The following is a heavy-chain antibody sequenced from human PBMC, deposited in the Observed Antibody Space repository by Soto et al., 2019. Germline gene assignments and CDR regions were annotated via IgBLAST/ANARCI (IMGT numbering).Heavy chain of an antibody. CDR3: AREYGSGSYSSYYYGMDV. V-gene: IGHV4-61*01. Sequence: SETLSLTCTVSGGSVSSGSYYWSWIRQPPGKGLEWIGYIYYSGSTNYNPSLKSRVTISVDTSKNQFSLKLSSVTAADTAVYYCAREYGSGSYSSYYYGMDVWGQGTTVTVSS. J-gene: IGHJ6*02. D-gene: IGHD3-10*01. CDR1: GGSVSSGSYY. CDR2: IYYSGST.